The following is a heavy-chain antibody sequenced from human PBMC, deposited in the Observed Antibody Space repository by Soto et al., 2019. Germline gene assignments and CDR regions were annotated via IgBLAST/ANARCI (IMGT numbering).Heavy chain of an antibody. CDR2: VYYSGST. Sequence: KPSETLSLTCTVSGGSISSGDYYWSWIRQPPGKGLEWIGYVYYSGSTYYNPSLKSRVTISIDTSKNQFSLKLSSVTAADTAVYYCARAPLSGYTRSGNWFDPWGQGTLVTVSS. V-gene: IGHV4-30-4*01. CDR1: GGSISSGDYY. D-gene: IGHD3-3*01. CDR3: ARAPLSGYTRSGNWFDP. J-gene: IGHJ5*02.